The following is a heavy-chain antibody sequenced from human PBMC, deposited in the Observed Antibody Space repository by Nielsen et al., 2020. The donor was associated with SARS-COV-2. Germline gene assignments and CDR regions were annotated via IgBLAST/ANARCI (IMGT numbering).Heavy chain of an antibody. Sequence: GESLKISCAASGFTFDDYGMSWVRQAPGKGLEWVPGINWNGGSTGYADSVKGRFTISRDNAKQSLYLQMDSLRAEDTAVYFCARDAFDILTGYSKDHYYYGMDVWGQGTTVTVSS. CDR2: INWNGGST. CDR1: GFTFDDYG. V-gene: IGHV3-20*04. D-gene: IGHD3-9*01. J-gene: IGHJ6*02. CDR3: ARDAFDILTGYSKDHYYYGMDV.